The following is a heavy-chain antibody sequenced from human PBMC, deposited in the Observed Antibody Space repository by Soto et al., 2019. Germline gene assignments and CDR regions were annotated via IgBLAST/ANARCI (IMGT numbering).Heavy chain of an antibody. D-gene: IGHD3-3*01. Sequence: QVQLVQSGAEVKKPGASVKVSCKASGYTFTGYYMHWVRQAPGQGLEWMGWINPNSGGTNYAQKFQGWVTMTRDTSISTAYMELSRLRSDDTAVYYCARGPGSTIFGVVIPTYYYYGMDVWGQGTTVTVSS. CDR3: ARGPGSTIFGVVIPTYYYYGMDV. CDR2: INPNSGGT. V-gene: IGHV1-2*04. J-gene: IGHJ6*02. CDR1: GYTFTGYY.